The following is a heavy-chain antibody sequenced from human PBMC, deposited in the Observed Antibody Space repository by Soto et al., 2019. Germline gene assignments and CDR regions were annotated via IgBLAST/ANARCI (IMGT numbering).Heavy chain of an antibody. V-gene: IGHV3-23*01. CDR2: IGTSYGST. J-gene: IGHJ4*02. Sequence: EVQLLESGGGLVQRGGSLRLSCAASGFAFSSYAMSWVRQAPGKGLEWVSAIGTSYGSTYYAASVKGRFTISRDNSKTPLFLQMGSPGAEDTAFYFWGRAAICSAGYAPPFGFWGQGPLVPAS. CDR1: GFAFSSYA. CDR3: GRAAICSAGYAPPFGF. D-gene: IGHD2-15*01.